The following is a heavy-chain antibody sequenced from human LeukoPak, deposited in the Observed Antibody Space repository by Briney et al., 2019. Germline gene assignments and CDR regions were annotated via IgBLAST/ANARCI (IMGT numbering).Heavy chain of an antibody. CDR1: GFIFSSYG. Sequence: GGSLRLSCAASGFIFSSYGMHWVRQAPGKGLEWVAVIWYDGSNKYYADSVKGRFTISRDNSKNTLYLQMNSLRAEDTAVYYCARDRGRYSGYDLNYWGQGTLVTVSS. CDR3: ARDRGRYSGYDLNY. CDR2: IWYDGSNK. J-gene: IGHJ4*02. V-gene: IGHV3-33*01. D-gene: IGHD5-12*01.